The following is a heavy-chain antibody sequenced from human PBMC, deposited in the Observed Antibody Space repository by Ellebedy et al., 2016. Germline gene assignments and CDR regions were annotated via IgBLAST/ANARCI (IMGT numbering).Heavy chain of an antibody. CDR1: GGSISSYY. CDR2: IYYSGST. D-gene: IGHD3-10*01. Sequence: SETLSLTXTVSGGSISSYYWSWIRQPPGKGLEWIGYIYYSGSTNYNPSLKSRVTISVDTSKNQFSLKLSSVTAADTAVYYCARSLMVRGVIVFDPWGQGTLVTVSS. CDR3: ARSLMVRGVIVFDP. J-gene: IGHJ5*02. V-gene: IGHV4-59*01.